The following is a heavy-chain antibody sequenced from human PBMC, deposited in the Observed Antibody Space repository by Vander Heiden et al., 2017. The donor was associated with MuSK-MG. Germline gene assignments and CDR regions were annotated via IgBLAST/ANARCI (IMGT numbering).Heavy chain of an antibody. J-gene: IGHJ6*03. CDR3: ARGQSSSIWHWGSYYYYMDV. Sequence: EVQLVDSGCGLVQPGGSLRLSCAASAFTFSSSWMSGVRQVPGKGLEWVANIKQDGSEKYYVDSVKGRFTISRDNAKNSLYLQMNSLRAEDTAVYYCARGQSSSIWHWGSYYYYMDVWGKGTTVTVSS. CDR2: IKQDGSEK. V-gene: IGHV3-7*01. D-gene: IGHD6-6*01. CDR1: AFTFSSSW.